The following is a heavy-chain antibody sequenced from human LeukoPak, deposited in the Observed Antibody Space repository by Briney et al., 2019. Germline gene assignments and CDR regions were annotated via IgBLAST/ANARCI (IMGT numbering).Heavy chain of an antibody. CDR1: GGSISSSSYY. D-gene: IGHD6-19*01. V-gene: IGHV4-39*01. Sequence: PSETLSLTCAVSGGSISSSSYYWGWIRQPPGKGLEWIGNIYYSGSTSYNPSLKSRVAISVDTSKNQFSLKLSSVTAADTAVYYCARCSSGWYCHFDYWGQGTLVTVSP. CDR3: ARCSSGWYCHFDY. CDR2: IYYSGST. J-gene: IGHJ4*02.